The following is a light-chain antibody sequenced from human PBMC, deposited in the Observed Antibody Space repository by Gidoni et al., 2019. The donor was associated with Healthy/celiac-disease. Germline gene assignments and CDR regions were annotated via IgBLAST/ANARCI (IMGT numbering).Light chain of an antibody. CDR1: SSDVGGYNY. CDR3: SSYTSSSTLV. J-gene: IGLJ2*01. V-gene: IGLV2-14*01. CDR2: EVS. Sequence: QSALTQPASVSGSPGQSITISCTGTSSDVGGYNYVSWYQQHPGKAPKLMLYEVSNRPSVVSNRFSGSKSGNTASLTISVLQAEDEADYYCSSYTSSSTLVFGGGTKLTVL.